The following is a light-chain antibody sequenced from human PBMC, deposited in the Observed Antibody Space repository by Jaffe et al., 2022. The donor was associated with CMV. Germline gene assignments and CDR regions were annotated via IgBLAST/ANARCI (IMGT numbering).Light chain of an antibody. V-gene: IGLV2-14*03. CDR3: LSYTSSRTLV. J-gene: IGLJ3*02. CDR1: SSDVGTYNY. CDR2: DVS. Sequence: SALTQPASVSGSPGQSITISCTGTSSDVGTYNYVSWYQQHPGKAPKVMIYDVSNRPSGVSNRFSGSKSGNTASLTISGLQAEDEADYFCLSYTSSRTLVFGGGTKVTVL.